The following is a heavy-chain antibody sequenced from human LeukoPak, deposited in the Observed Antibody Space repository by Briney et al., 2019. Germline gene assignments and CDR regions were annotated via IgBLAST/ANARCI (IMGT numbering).Heavy chain of an antibody. D-gene: IGHD3-9*01. Sequence: PGGSLRLSCAASGFTFSSYGMSWVRQAPGKGLEWVSAISGSGGSTYYADSVKGRFTISRDNSKNTLYLQMNSLRAEDTAVYYCAKDFYASDYDRAPHYFDYWGQGTLVTVSS. CDR3: AKDFYASDYDRAPHYFDY. V-gene: IGHV3-23*01. CDR2: ISGSGGST. CDR1: GFTFSSYG. J-gene: IGHJ4*02.